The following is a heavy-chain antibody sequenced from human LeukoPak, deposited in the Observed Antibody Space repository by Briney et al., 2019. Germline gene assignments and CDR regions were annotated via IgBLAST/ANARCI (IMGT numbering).Heavy chain of an antibody. CDR2: ISSSGSTI. CDR1: GFTFSSYE. D-gene: IGHD6-25*01. Sequence: GGSLRLSCAASGFTFSSYEMNWVRQAPGKGLEWVSYISSSGSTIYYADSVKGRFTISRDNAKNSLYLQMNSLRAEDTAVYYCARGRLGMGVFDIWGQGTMVTVSS. CDR3: ARGRLGMGVFDI. V-gene: IGHV3-48*03. J-gene: IGHJ3*02.